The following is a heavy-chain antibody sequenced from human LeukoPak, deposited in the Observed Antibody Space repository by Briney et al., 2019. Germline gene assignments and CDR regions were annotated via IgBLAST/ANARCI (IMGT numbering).Heavy chain of an antibody. J-gene: IGHJ4*02. CDR3: ARSFDF. CDR1: GFTFSRYS. CDR2: ISTSGTTI. V-gene: IGHV3-48*04. Sequence: GGSLRLSCAASGFTFSRYSMNWVRQAPGKGLEWVSYISTSGTTIYYADSVKGRFTISRDNAKSSLYMEMNSLRAEGTAVYYCARSFDFWGQGTLVTVSS.